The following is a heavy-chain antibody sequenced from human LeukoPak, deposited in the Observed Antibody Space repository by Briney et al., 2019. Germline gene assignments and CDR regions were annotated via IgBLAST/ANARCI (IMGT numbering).Heavy chain of an antibody. CDR3: ARVDANWGVVDY. Sequence: PSKTLSLTCTVSGGSISTYYWSWIRQPPGKGLEWIGYFHYSGTTNYNPSLKSRVTISVDTSKNQFSLKLSSVTAADTAVYYCARVDANWGVVDYWGQGTLVTVSS. CDR1: GGSISTYY. J-gene: IGHJ4*02. CDR2: FHYSGTT. V-gene: IGHV4-59*01. D-gene: IGHD7-27*01.